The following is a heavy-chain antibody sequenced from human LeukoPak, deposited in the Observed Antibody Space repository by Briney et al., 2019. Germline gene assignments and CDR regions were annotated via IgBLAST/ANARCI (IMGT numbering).Heavy chain of an antibody. D-gene: IGHD3-3*01. Sequence: GGSLRLSCAASGFTFSSYAMSWVRQAPGKGLEWVSAISGSGGDTYYADSVKGRFTISRDNAKNSLYLQMNSLRAEDTAVYYCARDQDDFWSGPSSRVFDYWGQGTLVTVSS. CDR2: ISGSGGDT. CDR3: ARDQDDFWSGPSSRVFDY. CDR1: GFTFSSYA. V-gene: IGHV3-23*01. J-gene: IGHJ4*02.